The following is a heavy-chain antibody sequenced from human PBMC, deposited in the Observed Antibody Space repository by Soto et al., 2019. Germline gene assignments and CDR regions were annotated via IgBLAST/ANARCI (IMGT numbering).Heavy chain of an antibody. CDR3: AKAGEGWLLSEWFDP. Sequence: PGGSLRLSCAASGFTFDDYTIHWVRQAPWKGLEWVSGITWNSDIKDYGDSVKDRFTVSRDNAKKSLYLQLNNVTPEDTAWYYCAKAGEGWLLSEWFDPSGQGILVT. V-gene: IGHV3-9*01. CDR2: ITWNSDIK. J-gene: IGHJ5*02. D-gene: IGHD3-16*01. CDR1: GFTFDDYT.